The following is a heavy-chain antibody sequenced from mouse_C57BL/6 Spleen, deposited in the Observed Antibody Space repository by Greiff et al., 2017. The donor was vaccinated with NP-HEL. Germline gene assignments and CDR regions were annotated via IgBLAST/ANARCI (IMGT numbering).Heavy chain of an antibody. D-gene: IGHD2-4*01. Sequence: QVQLQESGAELVMPGASVKLSCKASGYTFTSYWMHWVKQRPGQGLEWIGEIDPSASYTNYNQKFKGKSTLTVDISSSTAYMQLSSLTSEDSAVYYCARLKYDYGGYAMDYWGQGASVTVAS. CDR2: IDPSASYT. V-gene: IGHV1-69*01. CDR3: ARLKYDYGGYAMDY. J-gene: IGHJ4*01. CDR1: GYTFTSYW.